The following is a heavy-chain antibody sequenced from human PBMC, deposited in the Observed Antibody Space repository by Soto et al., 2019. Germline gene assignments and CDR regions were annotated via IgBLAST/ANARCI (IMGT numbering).Heavy chain of an antibody. CDR2: ISSSGSTI. D-gene: IGHD2-15*01. CDR1: GFTFSSYE. CDR3: ARDPGCSGGSCYSEGWGGIHYYYGMDV. Sequence: EVQLVESGGGLVQPGGSLRLSCAASGFTFSSYEMNWVRQAPGKGLEWVSYISSSGSTIYYADSVKGRFTISRDNAKNSLYLQMNSLRAEDTAVYYCARDPGCSGGSCYSEGWGGIHYYYGMDVWGQGTTVTVSS. J-gene: IGHJ6*02. V-gene: IGHV3-48*03.